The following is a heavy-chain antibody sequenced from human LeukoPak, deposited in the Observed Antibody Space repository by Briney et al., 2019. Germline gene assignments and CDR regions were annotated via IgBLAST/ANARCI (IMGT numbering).Heavy chain of an antibody. J-gene: IGHJ4*02. CDR2: TYYRSKWYN. CDR1: GDSVSSNSAA. D-gene: IGHD4-17*01. Sequence: SQTLSLTCAISGDSVSSNSAAWHWIRQSPSRGLEWLGRTYYRSKWYNDYAVSVKSRITINPDTSKNQFSLQLNSVTPEDTAVYYCARAHYSVTTAFDYWGQGTLVTVSS. CDR3: ARAHYSVTTAFDY. V-gene: IGHV6-1*01.